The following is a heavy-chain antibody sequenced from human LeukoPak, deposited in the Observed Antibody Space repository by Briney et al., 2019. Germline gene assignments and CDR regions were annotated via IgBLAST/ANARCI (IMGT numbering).Heavy chain of an antibody. J-gene: IGHJ3*02. CDR3: ARDLREHGVFDI. D-gene: IGHD1-26*01. Sequence: GGSLRLSCAASGFTFSSYSLNWVRQAPGKGLEWVSFISTSSSYIYYAASVKGRFSISRDNSKNTVYLQMNSLRAEDTAVYYCARDLREHGVFDIWGQGTMVTVSS. CDR2: ISTSSSYI. V-gene: IGHV3-21*04. CDR1: GFTFSSYS.